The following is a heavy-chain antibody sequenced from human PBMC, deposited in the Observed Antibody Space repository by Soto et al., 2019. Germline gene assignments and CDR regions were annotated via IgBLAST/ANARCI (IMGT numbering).Heavy chain of an antibody. Sequence: GGSLRLSCAASGFTFSSYAMSWVRQAPGKGLEWVSAISGSGGSTYYADSVKGRFTISRDNSKNTLYLQMNSLRAEDTAVYYCAKSRGYSYGYGLTVFDYWGQGTLVTVSS. V-gene: IGHV3-23*01. D-gene: IGHD5-18*01. CDR2: ISGSGGST. CDR1: GFTFSSYA. J-gene: IGHJ4*02. CDR3: AKSRGYSYGYGLTVFDY.